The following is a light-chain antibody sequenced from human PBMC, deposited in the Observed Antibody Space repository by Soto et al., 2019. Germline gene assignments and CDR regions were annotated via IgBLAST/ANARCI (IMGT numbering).Light chain of an antibody. CDR2: AAS. J-gene: IGKJ3*01. CDR3: QQYNSYPFT. V-gene: IGKV1-16*01. Sequence: DIQMTQSPSSLSASVGDRVTITCRASQGVGNSLAWFQQKPGKAPNSLIYAASSLQSGVPSMFSGSGSGTDFTLTISSLQPEDFATYYCQQYNSYPFTFGPGTKVDIK. CDR1: QGVGNS.